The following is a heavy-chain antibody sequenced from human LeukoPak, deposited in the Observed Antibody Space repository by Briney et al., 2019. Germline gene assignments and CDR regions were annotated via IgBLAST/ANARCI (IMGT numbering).Heavy chain of an antibody. CDR2: IRSKANSYAT. CDR1: GFTFSGSA. V-gene: IGHV3-73*01. CDR3: TRQGATNDY. J-gene: IGHJ4*02. Sequence: GGSLRLSCAASGFTFSGSAMHWVRQASGKGLEWVGRIRSKANSYATAYAASVKGRFTISRDDSKNTACLQMNSLKTEDTAVYYCTRQGATNDYWGQGTLVTVSS. D-gene: IGHD1-26*01.